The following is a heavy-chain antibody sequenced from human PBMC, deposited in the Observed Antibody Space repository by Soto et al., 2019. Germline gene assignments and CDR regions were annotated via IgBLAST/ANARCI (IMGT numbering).Heavy chain of an antibody. J-gene: IGHJ4*02. CDR2: ISSSSSYI. V-gene: IGHV3-21*01. CDR1: GFTFSSYS. CDR3: ARGVYGSGDLGY. D-gene: IGHD3-10*01. Sequence: GGSLRLSCAASGFTFSSYSMNWVRQAPGKGLEWVSSISSSSSYIYYADSVKGRFTISRDNAKNSLYLQMNSLRAEDTAVYYCARGVYGSGDLGYWGQGTLVTVSS.